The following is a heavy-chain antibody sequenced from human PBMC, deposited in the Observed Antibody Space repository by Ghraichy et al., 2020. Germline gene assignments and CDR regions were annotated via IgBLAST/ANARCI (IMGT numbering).Heavy chain of an antibody. CDR1: GGSISSYY. Sequence: SETLSLTCTVSGGSISSYYWSWIRQPPGKGLEWIGYIYYSGSTNYNPSLKSRVTISVDTSKNQFSLKLSSVTAADTAVYYCARAAAAGRGYYYYYGMDVWGQGTTVTVSS. D-gene: IGHD6-13*01. V-gene: IGHV4-59*01. J-gene: IGHJ6*02. CDR2: IYYSGST. CDR3: ARAAAAGRGYYYYYGMDV.